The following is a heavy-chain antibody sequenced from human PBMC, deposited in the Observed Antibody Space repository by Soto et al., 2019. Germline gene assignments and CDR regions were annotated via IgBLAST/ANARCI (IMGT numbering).Heavy chain of an antibody. CDR2: IKQDGSEK. CDR1: GFTFSSYW. CDR3: ARDGGRTGISAYYYMDV. D-gene: IGHD3-10*01. V-gene: IGHV3-7*01. J-gene: IGHJ6*03. Sequence: GGSLRLSCAASGFTFSSYWMSWVRQAPGKGLEWVANIKQDGSEKYYVDSVKGRFTISRDNAKNSLYLQMNSLRAEDTAVYYCARDGGRTGISAYYYMDVWGKGTTVTVSS.